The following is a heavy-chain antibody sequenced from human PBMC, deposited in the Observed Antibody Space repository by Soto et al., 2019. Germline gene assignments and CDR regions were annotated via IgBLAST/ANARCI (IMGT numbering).Heavy chain of an antibody. D-gene: IGHD2-2*01. Sequence: QVQLVESGGGSVKPGGSLRLSCAASGFTFSDYYMSWIRQAPGKGLEWVSYISSGGFIPYYADSVKGRFTTTWDKDKHSLYLQMNTLSANDTAVDYCATGVVPATKWGYYSYGLDVWGQGTTVTVSS. CDR3: ATGVVPATKWGYYSYGLDV. V-gene: IGHV3-11*01. CDR1: GFTFSDYY. CDR2: ISSGGFIP. J-gene: IGHJ6*02.